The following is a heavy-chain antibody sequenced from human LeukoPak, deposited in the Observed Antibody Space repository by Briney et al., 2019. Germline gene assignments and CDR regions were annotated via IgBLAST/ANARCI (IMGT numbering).Heavy chain of an antibody. D-gene: IGHD3/OR15-3a*01. J-gene: IGHJ3*02. CDR3: AREGSEDLASSDDFDI. CDR2: IIPIFGT. V-gene: IGHV1-69*13. CDR1: GGTFNNYA. Sequence: ASVKVSCKASGGTFNNYAISWVRRAPGRGLEWMGGIIPIFGTKLAQKFQDRVTITADAATNTVSMELSRLISEDTAVYYCAREGSEDLASSDDFDIWGQGTMVTVSS.